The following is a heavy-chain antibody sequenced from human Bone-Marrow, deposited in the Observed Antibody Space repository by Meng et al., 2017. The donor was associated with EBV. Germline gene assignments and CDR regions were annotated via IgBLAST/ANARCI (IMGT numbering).Heavy chain of an antibody. CDR2: INSISSFK. CDR1: GFTFSDYS. J-gene: IGHJ4*02. V-gene: IGHV3-21*01. D-gene: IGHD2-2*03. Sequence: EVQLVESGGXLVKPGXSLGLSCAASGFTFSDYSMNWVRQAPGKGLEWVSSINSISSFKYYSDSAKGRCTISRDNAKNSLYLQMNSLRAEDTAVYYCARVRLGYSNSWPLDSGGQGTLVTVSS. CDR3: ARVRLGYSNSWPLDS.